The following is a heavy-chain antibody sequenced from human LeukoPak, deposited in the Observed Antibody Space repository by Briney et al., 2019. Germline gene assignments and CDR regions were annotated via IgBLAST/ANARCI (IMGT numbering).Heavy chain of an antibody. J-gene: IGHJ4*02. D-gene: IGHD3-22*01. V-gene: IGHV3-33*08. Sequence: PGGSLRLSCAASGFSVNDAWINWVRQAPGKGLEWVAVIWYDGSNKYYADSVKGRFTISRDNSKNTLYLQMNSLRAEDTAVYYCAREIDYYYDSSGYFDYWGQGTLVTVSS. CDR3: AREIDYYYDSSGYFDY. CDR1: GFSVNDAW. CDR2: IWYDGSNK.